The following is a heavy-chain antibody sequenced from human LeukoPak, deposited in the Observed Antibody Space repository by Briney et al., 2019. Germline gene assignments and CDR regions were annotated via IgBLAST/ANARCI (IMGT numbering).Heavy chain of an antibody. Sequence: SGPTLVKPTQTLTLTCTFSGFSLSTSGVGVGWIRQPPGKALEWLALIYWNDDKRYSPSLKSRLTITKDTSKDQVVLTMTNMDPVDTATYYCAHGWRTFYYFDYWGQGTLVTVSS. V-gene: IGHV2-5*01. CDR1: GFSLSTSGVG. J-gene: IGHJ4*02. CDR3: AHGWRTFYYFDY. CDR2: IYWNDDK. D-gene: IGHD1-14*01.